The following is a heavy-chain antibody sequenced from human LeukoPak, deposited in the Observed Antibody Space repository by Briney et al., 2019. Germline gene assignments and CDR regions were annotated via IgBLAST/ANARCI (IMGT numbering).Heavy chain of an antibody. D-gene: IGHD3-9*01. Sequence: GGSLRLSCAASGFTFSSYWMSWVRQAPGKGLEWVANIKQDGSEKYYVDSVKGRFTISRDNAMNSLYLQMNSLRAEDTAVYYCAREPEYYDILTEFYYYYGMDVWGQGTTVTVSS. J-gene: IGHJ6*02. CDR2: IKQDGSEK. CDR1: GFTFSSYW. V-gene: IGHV3-7*01. CDR3: AREPEYYDILTEFYYYYGMDV.